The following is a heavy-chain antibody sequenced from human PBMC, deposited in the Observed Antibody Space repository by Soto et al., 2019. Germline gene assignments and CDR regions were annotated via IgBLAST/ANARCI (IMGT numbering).Heavy chain of an antibody. CDR1: GFTFSSYA. CDR2: ISYDGSNK. D-gene: IGHD6-19*01. Sequence: GGSLRLSCAASGFTFSSYAMHWVRQAPGKGLEWVAVISYDGSNKYYADSVKGRFTISRDNSKNTLYLQMNSLGAEDTAVYYCARDLGSGWTPTFLDYWGQGTLVTVSS. J-gene: IGHJ4*02. CDR3: ARDLGSGWTPTFLDY. V-gene: IGHV3-30-3*01.